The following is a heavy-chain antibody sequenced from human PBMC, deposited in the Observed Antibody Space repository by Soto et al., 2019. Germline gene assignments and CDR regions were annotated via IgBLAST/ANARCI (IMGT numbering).Heavy chain of an antibody. Sequence: EVQLLESGGGLVQPGGSLRLSCAASGFTFSSYAMSWVRQAPGKGLEWVSVISGSGGSTYYADSVKGRFTISSDNSKNTLYLQINSLRAADTAVYYCAPTYYGDYIYYYYYDMDVWGKGTTVTVSS. CDR3: APTYYGDYIYYYYYDMDV. D-gene: IGHD4-17*01. J-gene: IGHJ6*03. CDR2: ISGSGGST. CDR1: GFTFSSYA. V-gene: IGHV3-23*01.